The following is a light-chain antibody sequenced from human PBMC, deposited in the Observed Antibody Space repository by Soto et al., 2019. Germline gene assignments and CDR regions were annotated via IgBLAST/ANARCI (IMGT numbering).Light chain of an antibody. J-gene: IGKJ1*01. Sequence: DIQMTQSPSSLSASVGDRVTITCRASQSISSYLNWYQQKPGEAPKLLIYAASTLYGGVPSRFSGSGSGTDFALTITSLQAEDFATYYCQQSYSTPRTFGQGTKVDIK. CDR2: AAS. V-gene: IGKV1-39*01. CDR3: QQSYSTPRT. CDR1: QSISSY.